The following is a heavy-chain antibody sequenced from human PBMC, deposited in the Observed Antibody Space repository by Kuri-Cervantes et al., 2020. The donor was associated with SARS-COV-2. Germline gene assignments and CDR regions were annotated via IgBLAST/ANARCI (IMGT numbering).Heavy chain of an antibody. Sequence: ASVKVSCKASGYTFTSYYMHWVRQAPGQGLEWMGIINPSGGSTSYAQKSQGRVTITRDTSTSTVYMALSSLRSEDTALYYCARDVLYCGGGSCFSRRGMDVWGQGTMVTVSS. D-gene: IGHD2-15*01. CDR1: GYTFTSYY. V-gene: IGHV1-46*01. J-gene: IGHJ6*02. CDR3: ARDVLYCGGGSCFSRRGMDV. CDR2: INPSGGST.